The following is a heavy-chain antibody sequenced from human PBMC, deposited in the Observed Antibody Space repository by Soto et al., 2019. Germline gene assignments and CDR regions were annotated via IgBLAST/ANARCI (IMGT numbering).Heavy chain of an antibody. J-gene: IGHJ6*03. Sequence: GGSLRLSCAASGFTFSSYWMSWVRQAPGKGLEWVANIKQDGSEKYYVDSVKGRFTISRDNAKNSLYLQMNSLRAEDTAVYYCVRDRESVTIFGVAYYYYYMDVWGKGTTVTVSS. CDR2: IKQDGSEK. CDR1: GFTFSSYW. D-gene: IGHD3-3*01. V-gene: IGHV3-7*01. CDR3: VRDRESVTIFGVAYYYYYMDV.